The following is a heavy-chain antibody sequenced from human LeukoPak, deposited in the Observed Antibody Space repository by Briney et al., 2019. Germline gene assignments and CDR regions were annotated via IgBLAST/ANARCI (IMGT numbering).Heavy chain of an antibody. CDR2: ISSSSSYI. D-gene: IGHD6-13*01. J-gene: IGHJ5*02. V-gene: IGHV3-21*01. Sequence: GRSLRLSCAASGFTFSSYSMNWVRQAPGKGLEWVSSISSSSSYIYYADSVKGRFTISRDNAKNSLYLQMNSLRAEDTAVYYCARDRIAAVNWFDPWGQGTLVTVSS. CDR1: GFTFSSYS. CDR3: ARDRIAAVNWFDP.